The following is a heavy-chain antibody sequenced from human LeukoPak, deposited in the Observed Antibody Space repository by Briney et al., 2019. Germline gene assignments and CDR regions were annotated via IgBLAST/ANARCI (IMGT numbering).Heavy chain of an antibody. J-gene: IGHJ4*02. Sequence: GGSLRLSCAASGFTFSSYAMSWVRQAPGKGLEWVSAISGSGGSTYYADSVKGRFTTSRDNSKNTLYLQMNSLRAEDTAVYYCAKLIARGWYCFDYWGQGTLVTVSS. CDR1: GFTFSSYA. D-gene: IGHD6-19*01. V-gene: IGHV3-23*01. CDR3: AKLIARGWYCFDY. CDR2: ISGSGGST.